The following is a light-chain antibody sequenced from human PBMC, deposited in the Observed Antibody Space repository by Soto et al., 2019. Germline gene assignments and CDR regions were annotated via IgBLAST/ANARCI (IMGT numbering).Light chain of an antibody. CDR2: NNN. CDR1: SSNIGSNP. CDR3: AAWYDRLNGVL. J-gene: IGLJ2*01. V-gene: IGLV1-44*01. Sequence: QSVLTQPPSASGTPGQRVTISCSGSSSNIGSNPVHWYQQLPGTAPKLLIHNNNQRPSGVPDRFSASKSGTSASLAISGLQSEDEADYYCAAWYDRLNGVLFGGGTKLTV.